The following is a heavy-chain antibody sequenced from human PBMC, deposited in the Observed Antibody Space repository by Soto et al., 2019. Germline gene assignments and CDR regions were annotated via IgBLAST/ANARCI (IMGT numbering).Heavy chain of an antibody. CDR1: GVSISSSSHY. J-gene: IGHJ4*02. Sequence: PSETLSLTCSVSGVSISSSSHYWAWIRQAPGQGLEWIGSGYQSGNTYYNPSLGNRVAVSVDTSTNQISLTVKSVTAADTGVYFCARNALQNEFDLWGQGTPVTVSS. CDR3: ARNALQNEFDL. D-gene: IGHD2-8*01. CDR2: GYQSGNT. V-gene: IGHV4-39*01.